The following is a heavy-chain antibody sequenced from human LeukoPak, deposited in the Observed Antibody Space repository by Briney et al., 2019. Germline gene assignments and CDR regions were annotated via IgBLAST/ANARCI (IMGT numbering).Heavy chain of an antibody. V-gene: IGHV3-66*01. CDR3: AGAAVAASGAFDI. CDR2: IYSGGST. Sequence: GGSLRLSCAASGFTYSSNYMSWVRQDPGKGLEWVSVIYSGGSTYYADSVKGRFTISRDNSKNTLYLQMNSLRAEDTAVYYCAGAAVAASGAFDIWGQGTMVTVSS. D-gene: IGHD6-19*01. CDR1: GFTYSSNY. J-gene: IGHJ3*02.